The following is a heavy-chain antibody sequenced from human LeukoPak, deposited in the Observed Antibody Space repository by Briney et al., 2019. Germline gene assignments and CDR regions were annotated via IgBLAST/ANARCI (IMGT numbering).Heavy chain of an antibody. Sequence: GESLEISFKGSGXSFASHCIGWVRQMPGKGLEWMGMIYPYDSDTRHSPSFQGQVTISADKSISTAYLQWSSLKASDTAMYYCARRPYDSSAYFDYWGQGTLVTVSS. D-gene: IGHD3-22*01. CDR1: GXSFASHC. J-gene: IGHJ4*02. CDR2: IYPYDSDT. CDR3: ARRPYDSSAYFDY. V-gene: IGHV5-51*01.